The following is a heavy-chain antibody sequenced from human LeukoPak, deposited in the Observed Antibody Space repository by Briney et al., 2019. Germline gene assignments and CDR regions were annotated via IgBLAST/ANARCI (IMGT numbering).Heavy chain of an antibody. CDR1: GYTFTKYG. J-gene: IGHJ4*02. Sequence: ASVKVSCKASGYTFTKYGISWVRQAPGQGLEWMGWINTMNGNTNYAQKFQGRVTVTIDTSTSTAYMELRSLRYDDTAVYYCARALGDEDYWGQGTLVTVSS. D-gene: IGHD3-16*01. CDR2: INTMNGNT. CDR3: ARALGDEDY. V-gene: IGHV1-18*04.